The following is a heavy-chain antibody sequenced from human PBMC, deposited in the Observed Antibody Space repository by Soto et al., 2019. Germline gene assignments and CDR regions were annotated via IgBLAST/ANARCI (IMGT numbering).Heavy chain of an antibody. J-gene: IGHJ4*02. CDR1: GYTFTSYG. V-gene: IGHV1-18*01. Sequence: RASVKVSCKASGYTFTSYGISWVRQAPGQGLEWMGWISAYNGNTNYAQKLQGRVTMTTDTSTSTAYMELRSLRSDDTAVYYCAREPYYYDSSGYYPGAYFDYWGQGTLDTVSS. D-gene: IGHD3-22*01. CDR3: AREPYYYDSSGYYPGAYFDY. CDR2: ISAYNGNT.